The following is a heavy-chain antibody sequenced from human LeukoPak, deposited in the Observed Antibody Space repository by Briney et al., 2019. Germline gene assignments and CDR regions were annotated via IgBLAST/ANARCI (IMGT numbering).Heavy chain of an antibody. J-gene: IGHJ4*02. V-gene: IGHV4-30-2*01. CDR3: ASLGYCSSTSCFPFDY. CDR2: IYHSGST. CDR1: GGSISSGGYS. D-gene: IGHD2-2*01. Sequence: SETLSLTCAVSGGSISSGGYSWSWIRQPPGKGLEWIGYIYHSGSTYYNPSLKSRVTISVDTSKNQFSLKLSSVTAADTAVYYCASLGYCSSTSCFPFDYWGQGTLVTVSS.